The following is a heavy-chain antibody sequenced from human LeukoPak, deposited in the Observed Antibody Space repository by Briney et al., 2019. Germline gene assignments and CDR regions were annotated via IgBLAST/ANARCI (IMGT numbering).Heavy chain of an antibody. V-gene: IGHV4-34*01. Sequence: PSETLSLTCAVYGESISDYYWTWIRQFPGKGLEWIGEIHHSKGTNYNPSLKSRLTMSVDRSKNQFSLKLSSVTAADTAIYYCVRATAAGSGGAFDYWAQGSRVPVSS. CDR1: GESISDYY. CDR3: VRATAAGSGGAFDY. J-gene: IGHJ4*02. CDR2: IHHSKGT. D-gene: IGHD3-10*01.